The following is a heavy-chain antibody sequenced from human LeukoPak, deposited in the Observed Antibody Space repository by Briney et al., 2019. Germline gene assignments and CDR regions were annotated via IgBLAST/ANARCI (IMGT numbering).Heavy chain of an antibody. Sequence: SETLSLTCTVSGGSISSSSYYWGWIRQPPGKGLEWIGSIYYSGSTYYNPSLKSRVTISVDTSKNQFSLKLSSVTAADTAVYYCARSNWSDALHAFDIWGQGTMVTVSS. D-gene: IGHD1-1*01. V-gene: IGHV4-39*01. CDR3: ARSNWSDALHAFDI. J-gene: IGHJ3*02. CDR1: GGSISSSSYY. CDR2: IYYSGST.